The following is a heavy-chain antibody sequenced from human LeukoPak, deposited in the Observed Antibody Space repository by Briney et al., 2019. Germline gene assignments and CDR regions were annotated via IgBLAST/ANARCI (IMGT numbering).Heavy chain of an antibody. CDR3: ARELGGGSFDY. D-gene: IGHD3-16*01. J-gene: IGHJ4*02. CDR1: GGSISSGGYY. Sequence: SQTLSLTCTVSGGSISSGGYYWSWIRQHPGKGLGWNGYIYYSGITYYNPSLKSRVTISVDTSKNQFSLKLSSVTAADTAVYYCARELGGGSFDYWGQGTLVTVSS. CDR2: IYYSGIT. V-gene: IGHV4-31*03.